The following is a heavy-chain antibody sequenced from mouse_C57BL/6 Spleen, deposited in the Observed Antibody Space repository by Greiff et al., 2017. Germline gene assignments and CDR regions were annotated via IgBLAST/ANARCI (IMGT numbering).Heavy chain of an antibody. Sequence: EVQGVESGGGLVQPGGSLSLSCAASGFTFTDYYMSWVRQPPGKALEWLGFIRNKANGYTTEYSASVKGRFTISRDNSQSILYLQMNALRAEDSATYYCARYYGNYDYAMDYWGQGTSVTVSS. CDR1: GFTFTDYY. J-gene: IGHJ4*01. D-gene: IGHD2-1*01. CDR3: ARYYGNYDYAMDY. CDR2: IRNKANGYTT. V-gene: IGHV7-3*01.